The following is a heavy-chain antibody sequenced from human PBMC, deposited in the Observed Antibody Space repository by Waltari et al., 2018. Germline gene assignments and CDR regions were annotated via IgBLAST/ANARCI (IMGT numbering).Heavy chain of an antibody. D-gene: IGHD6-19*01. Sequence: QVQLVQSGAEVKKPGSSVKVSCKASGGTFSSYAISWVRQAPGLGLELMGRIVPILGIANDDQRLQGRVTITADKSTSTAYMELGSLGSEDTAVYYCARRDIAVAEDAFDIWGQGTMVTVSS. CDR3: ARRDIAVAEDAFDI. CDR2: IVPILGIA. CDR1: GGTFSSYA. J-gene: IGHJ3*02. V-gene: IGHV1-69*04.